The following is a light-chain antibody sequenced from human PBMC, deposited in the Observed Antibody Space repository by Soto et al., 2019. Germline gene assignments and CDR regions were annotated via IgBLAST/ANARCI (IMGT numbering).Light chain of an antibody. CDR3: QQHQTYAT. CDR1: QSISVW. CDR2: QAS. J-gene: IGKJ1*01. V-gene: IGKV1-5*03. Sequence: DIQMTQSPSTLSASVGXRVTITCRASQSISVWLAWYQQKPGKAPNLLIYQASRVESGVPSRFSGSGSGTEFTITISSLQADDFATYHSQQHQTYATFGQGTKVDVK.